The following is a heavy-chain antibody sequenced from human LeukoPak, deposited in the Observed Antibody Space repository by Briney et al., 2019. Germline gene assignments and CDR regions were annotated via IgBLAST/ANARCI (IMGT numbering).Heavy chain of an antibody. CDR1: GFTFSSYA. CDR3: AREGIPDYYYYMDV. V-gene: IGHV3-48*04. J-gene: IGHJ6*03. CDR2: ISSSGSTI. D-gene: IGHD6-13*01. Sequence: GGSLRLSCAASGFTFSSYAMHWVRQAPGKGLEWVSYISSSGSTIYYADSVKGRFTISRDNAKNSLYLQMNSLRAEDTALYYCAREGIPDYYYYMDVWGKGTTVTVSS.